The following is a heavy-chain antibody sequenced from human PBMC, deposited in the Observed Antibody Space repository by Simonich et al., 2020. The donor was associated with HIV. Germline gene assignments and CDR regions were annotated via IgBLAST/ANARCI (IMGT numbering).Heavy chain of an antibody. D-gene: IGHD3-16*02. Sequence: EVQLVQSGAEVKKPGATVKISCKVSGYTFTDNYLNGVQQAPGKGREWMGHVDPKNGETIYTEKCQVRVTITADTSTDTAYMELSSLRSEDTAVYYCATKIIARDAFDIWGQGTLVTVSS. CDR1: GYTFTDNY. V-gene: IGHV1-69-2*01. CDR2: VDPKNGET. CDR3: ATKIIARDAFDI. J-gene: IGHJ3*02.